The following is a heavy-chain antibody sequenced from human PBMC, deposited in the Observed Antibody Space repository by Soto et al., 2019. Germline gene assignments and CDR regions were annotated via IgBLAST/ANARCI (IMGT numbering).Heavy chain of an antibody. CDR3: ARGARQNVVVVVAERHDAFDI. CDR1: GGTFSSYT. V-gene: IGHV1-69*02. Sequence: ASVKVSCKASGGTFSSYTISWVRQAPGQGHEWMGRIIPILGIANYAQKFQGRVTITADKSTSTAYMELSSLRSEDTAVYYCARGARQNVVVVVAERHDAFDIWAQRTMVTVSS. CDR2: IIPILGIA. J-gene: IGHJ3*02. D-gene: IGHD2-15*01.